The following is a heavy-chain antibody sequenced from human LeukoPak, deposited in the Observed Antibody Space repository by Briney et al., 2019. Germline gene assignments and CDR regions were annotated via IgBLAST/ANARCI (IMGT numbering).Heavy chain of an antibody. Sequence: ASVKVSCKDSGYTFTSYDINWVRQATGQGLEWMGWMNPNSGNTGYAQKFQGRVTITRNTSISTAYMELSSLRSEDTAVYYCARCRFGSTSCYKAFWFDPWGQGTLVTVSS. CDR1: GYTFTSYD. V-gene: IGHV1-8*01. D-gene: IGHD2-2*02. CDR3: ARCRFGSTSCYKAFWFDP. J-gene: IGHJ5*02. CDR2: MNPNSGNT.